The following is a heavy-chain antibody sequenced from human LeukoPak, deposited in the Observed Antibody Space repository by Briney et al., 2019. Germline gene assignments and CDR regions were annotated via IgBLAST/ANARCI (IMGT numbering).Heavy chain of an antibody. V-gene: IGHV4-34*01. CDR2: ISHSGST. CDR1: GGPFSGYY. J-gene: IGHJ4*02. Sequence: SETLSLTCAVYGGPFSGYYWSWIRQPPGKGLEWIGEISHSGSTNYNPSLKSRVTISVDTSKNQFSLKLSSVTAADTAVYYCASFFGGTAGFNWGQGTLVTVSS. CDR3: ASFFGGTAGFN. D-gene: IGHD1-1*01.